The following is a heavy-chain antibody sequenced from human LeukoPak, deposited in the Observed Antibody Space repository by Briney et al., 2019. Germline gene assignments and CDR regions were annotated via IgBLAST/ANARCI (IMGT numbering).Heavy chain of an antibody. CDR2: IYPGDSNT. D-gene: IGHD3-3*02. CDR1: EYSFTNYR. V-gene: IGHV5-51*01. Sequence: GQSLKISCKGSEYSFTNYRIGWVRQMPGKGLEWLGMIYPGDSNTRYSPSFQGHVTISADKSISTAYLQWSSLKASDTAMYYCARPLGRGAFNIWGQGTMVTVSS. CDR3: ARPLGRGAFNI. J-gene: IGHJ3*02.